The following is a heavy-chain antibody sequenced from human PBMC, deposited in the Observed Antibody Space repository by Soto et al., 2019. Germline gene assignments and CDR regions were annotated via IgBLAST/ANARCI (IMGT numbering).Heavy chain of an antibody. Sequence: GGSLRLSCAASGFTFSSYWMHWVRQAPGKGLVWVSRINSDGSSTSYADSVKGRFTISRDNAKNTLYLQMNSLRAEDTAVYYCAKDPERYSYGMDVWGQGTTVTVSS. D-gene: IGHD2-15*01. CDR2: INSDGSST. V-gene: IGHV3-74*01. J-gene: IGHJ6*02. CDR1: GFTFSSYW. CDR3: AKDPERYSYGMDV.